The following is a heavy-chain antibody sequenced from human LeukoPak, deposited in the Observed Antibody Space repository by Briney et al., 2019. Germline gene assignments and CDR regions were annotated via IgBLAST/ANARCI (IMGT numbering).Heavy chain of an antibody. J-gene: IGHJ6*02. CDR3: ARDYQKVMDKRAGYYGMDV. D-gene: IGHD2-2*01. V-gene: IGHV4-59*01. CDR2: IYYSGST. CDR1: GGSISNYY. Sequence: PSETLSLTCTVSGGSISNYYWSWIRQPPGKGLEWIGYIYYSGSTNYNPSLKSRVTISVDTSKNQFSLKLSSVTAADTAVYYCARDYQKVMDKRAGYYGMDVWGQGTTVTASS.